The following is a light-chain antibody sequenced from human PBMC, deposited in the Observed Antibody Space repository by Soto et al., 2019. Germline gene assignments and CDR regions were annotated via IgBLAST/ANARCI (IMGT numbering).Light chain of an antibody. V-gene: IGKV3-11*01. CDR3: QQRSNWRVT. J-gene: IGKJ4*01. Sequence: EIVLTQSPATLSLSPGERATLSCRASQSVSSYLAWYQQKPGQAPRLLIYDASNRATGIPARFSGSGSGTDFTLTMTRLEPEDFAVYYCQQRSNWRVTFGGGTKVEIK. CDR1: QSVSSY. CDR2: DAS.